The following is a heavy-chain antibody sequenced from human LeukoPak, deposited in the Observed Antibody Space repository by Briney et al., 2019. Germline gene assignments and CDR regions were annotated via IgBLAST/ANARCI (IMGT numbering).Heavy chain of an antibody. J-gene: IGHJ6*02. CDR3: ARGTLRYFDFYYGMDV. CDR2: IYTSGST. CDR1: GGSISSYY. Sequence: SETLSLTCTVSGGSISSYYWSWIRQPAGKGLGWIGRIYTSGSTNYNPSLKSRVTMSVDTSKNQFSLKLSSVTAADTAVYYCARGTLRYFDFYYGMDVWGQGTTVTVSS. V-gene: IGHV4-4*07. D-gene: IGHD3-9*01.